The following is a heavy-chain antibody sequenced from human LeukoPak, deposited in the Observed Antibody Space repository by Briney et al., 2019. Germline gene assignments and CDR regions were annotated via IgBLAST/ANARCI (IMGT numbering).Heavy chain of an antibody. CDR1: GYRFTSYW. CDR3: ARSLTTAAGDY. CDR2: IYPADSDI. Sequence: GESLKISCKGSGYRFTSYWIGWVRQMPAKGLEWMGFIYPADSDIRYSPPFQGQVTISADKSISTAYLQWSRLKASDTAMYYCARSLTTAAGDYWGQGTLVTVSS. V-gene: IGHV5-51*01. D-gene: IGHD6-25*01. J-gene: IGHJ4*02.